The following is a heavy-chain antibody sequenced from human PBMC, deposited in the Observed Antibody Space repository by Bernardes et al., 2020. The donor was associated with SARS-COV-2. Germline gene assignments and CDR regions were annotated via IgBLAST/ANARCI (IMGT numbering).Heavy chain of an antibody. J-gene: IGHJ4*02. V-gene: IGHV1-2*02. D-gene: IGHD1-26*01. CDR2: INPNSGGT. Sequence: ASVKVSCKASGYTFTGYYMHWVRQAPGQGLEWMGWINPNSGGTNYAQKFQGRVTMTRDTSISTAYMELSRLRSDDTAVYYCASLEGVAGAREDYWGQGTLVTVSS. CDR3: ASLEGVAGAREDY. CDR1: GYTFTGYY.